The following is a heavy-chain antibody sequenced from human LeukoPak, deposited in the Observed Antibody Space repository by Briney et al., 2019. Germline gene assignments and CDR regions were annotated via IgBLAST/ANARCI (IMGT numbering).Heavy chain of an antibody. CDR1: GGSFSGYY. D-gene: IGHD2-2*02. CDR3: ARVRVVVVPAAIAHAFDI. J-gene: IGHJ3*02. CDR2: INHSGST. V-gene: IGHV4-34*01. Sequence: PSGTLSLTCAVYGGSFSGYYWSWIRQPPGKELEWIGEINHSGSTNYNPSLKSRVTISVDTSKNQFSLKLSSVTAADTAVYYCARVRVVVVPAAIAHAFDIWGQGTMVTVSS.